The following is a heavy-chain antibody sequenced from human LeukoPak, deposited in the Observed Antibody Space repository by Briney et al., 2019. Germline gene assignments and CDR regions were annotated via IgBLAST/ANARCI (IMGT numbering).Heavy chain of an antibody. CDR2: IRKKGYGGAT. J-gene: IGHJ4*02. CDR1: GFTFSSYA. D-gene: IGHD6-6*01. Sequence: PGGSLRLSXAASGFTFSSYAMSWVRQAPGKGLEGVGFIRKKGYGGATEYAACVKGRFTISRDDCKSIAYLKMNTLKTEDTAVYYCTRLDSSSSHFDYWGQGTLVTVSS. V-gene: IGHV3-49*04. CDR3: TRLDSSSSHFDY.